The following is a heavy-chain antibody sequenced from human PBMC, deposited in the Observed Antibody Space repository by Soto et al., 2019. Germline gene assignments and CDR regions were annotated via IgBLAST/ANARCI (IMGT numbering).Heavy chain of an antibody. CDR3: AREATAGRPYFDP. CDR1: GGTSVSIYS. CDR2: IIPIGSP. Sequence: SLKFSCKASGGTSVSIYSFNLVRQALGQGLEWMGGIIPIGSPIYAQEFQGRVTITADVSTSTVYMELSSPTSEDTAVYYCAREATAGRPYFDPWGQGTLVTVSS. V-gene: IGHV1-69*13. D-gene: IGHD6-13*01. J-gene: IGHJ5*02.